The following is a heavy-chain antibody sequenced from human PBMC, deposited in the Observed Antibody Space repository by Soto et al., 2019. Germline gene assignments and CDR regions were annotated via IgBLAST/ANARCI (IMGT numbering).Heavy chain of an antibody. D-gene: IGHD3-3*01. CDR3: ARAPETPPFLGVVRPYFFNY. V-gene: IGHV4-31*03. Sequence: QVQLQEPGPGLVKPSQTLSLTCTVCGDSIISGGSYWSWIRQRPGKGVEWIGHIFYSGSFCYTPSLKGRVMISPDAAKKQFSLRLTSVTAADTAVYYCARAPETPPFLGVVRPYFFNYWGQGTLVTVSS. CDR2: IFYSGSF. J-gene: IGHJ4*02. CDR1: GDSIISGGSY.